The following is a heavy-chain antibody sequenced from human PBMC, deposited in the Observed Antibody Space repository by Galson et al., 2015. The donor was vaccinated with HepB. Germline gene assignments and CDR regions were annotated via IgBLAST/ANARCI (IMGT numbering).Heavy chain of an antibody. CDR2: ISYDGSNK. D-gene: IGHD6-6*01. Sequence: SLRLSCAASGFTFSSYGMNWVRQAPGKGLEWVAVISYDGSNKYYVDSVKGRFIISRDNSKNTLYLQMNSLRAEDTAVYYCATDYVYSSSSLIDYWGQGTLVTVSS. CDR1: GFTFSSYG. V-gene: IGHV3-30*03. CDR3: ATDYVYSSSSLIDY. J-gene: IGHJ4*02.